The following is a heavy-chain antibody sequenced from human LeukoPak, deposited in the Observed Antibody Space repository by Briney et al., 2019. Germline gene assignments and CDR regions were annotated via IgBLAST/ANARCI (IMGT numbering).Heavy chain of an antibody. CDR3: ARGRSAAGAFSKRPELFDP. Sequence: ASVKVSCKTSGYTFTDYYLHWVRQAPGQGLEWMGWINPKSGGTNYVQNFQGRVTMTRDTSISTAYMELNSQRSDDTAVYYCARGRSAAGAFSKRPELFDPWGQGTRVTVSS. CDR2: INPKSGGT. D-gene: IGHD6-13*01. J-gene: IGHJ5*02. CDR1: GYTFTDYY. V-gene: IGHV1-2*02.